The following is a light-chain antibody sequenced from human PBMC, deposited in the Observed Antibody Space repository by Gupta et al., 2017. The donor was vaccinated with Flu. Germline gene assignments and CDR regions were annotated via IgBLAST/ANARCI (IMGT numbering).Light chain of an antibody. CDR3: YSTTDSIRV. CDR1: VLAKKY. J-gene: IGLJ3*02. CDR2: KDN. V-gene: IGLV3-27*01. Sequence: SYELTQPPSVSVSPGQPARITCSGDVLAKKYARWFQQKPGQAPVLISYKDNERPSGIPERFSGSSSGTTVTLTISGAQVEDEADYYCYSTTDSIRVFGGGTKLTVL.